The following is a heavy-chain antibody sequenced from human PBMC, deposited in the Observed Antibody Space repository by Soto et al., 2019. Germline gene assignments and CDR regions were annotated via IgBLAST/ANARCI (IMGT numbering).Heavy chain of an antibody. Sequence: QVQLEQSGAEVKKPGDSMKVSCKASGYTFTTYGISWVRQAPGQGLEWVGWINGYNGNTDYPQKLQGRVTMTTDTSPRTAYMALRSLRSDDTAVYYCASEGSAPYYYYGMDVWGQGPTVTVSS. CDR3: ASEGSAPYYYYGMDV. CDR1: GYTFTTYG. D-gene: IGHD6-19*01. V-gene: IGHV1-18*01. CDR2: INGYNGNT. J-gene: IGHJ6*02.